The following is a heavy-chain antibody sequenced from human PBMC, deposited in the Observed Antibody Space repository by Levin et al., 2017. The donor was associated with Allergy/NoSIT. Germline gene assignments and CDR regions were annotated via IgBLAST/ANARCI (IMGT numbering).Heavy chain of an antibody. J-gene: IGHJ6*02. Sequence: SCAISGDSVSSNTAAWNWIRQSPSRGLEWLGRTYFRSKWINEYAEFVKSRISVNPDTSKNQFSLHLNSMTPDDTAVYYCTRDPGRGYGMDVWGQGTTVTVSS. CDR1: GDSVSSNTAA. V-gene: IGHV6-1*01. CDR2: TYFRSKWIN. CDR3: TRDPGRGYGMDV.